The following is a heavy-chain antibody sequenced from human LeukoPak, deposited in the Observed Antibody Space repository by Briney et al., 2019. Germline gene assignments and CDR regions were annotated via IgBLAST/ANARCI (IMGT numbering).Heavy chain of an antibody. CDR1: GGTFSSYA. V-gene: IGHV1-2*04. D-gene: IGHD3-3*01. J-gene: IGHJ6*02. CDR3: AREEIDDFWSGYYTVNYGMDV. Sequence: GASVKVSCKASGGTFSSYAISWVRQAPGQGLEWMGWIDPNSGGTNYAQKFQGWVTMTRDTSISTAYMELSRLRSDDTAVYYCAREEIDDFWSGYYTVNYGMDVWGQGTTVTVSS. CDR2: IDPNSGGT.